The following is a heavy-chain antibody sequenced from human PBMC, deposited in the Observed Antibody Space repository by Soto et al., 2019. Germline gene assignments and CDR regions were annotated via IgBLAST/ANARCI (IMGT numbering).Heavy chain of an antibody. CDR2: IYYSGST. V-gene: IGHV4-59*01. CDR1: GGSISSYY. J-gene: IGHJ4*02. Sequence: QVQLQESGPGLVKPSETLSLTCTVSGGSISSYYWSWIRQPPGKGLEWIGYIYYSGSTNYNPSLKRRVTISVDTSKNQFSLKLSSVTAADTAVYYCARAGPDTVTRPFDYWGQGTLVTVSS. D-gene: IGHD4-17*01. CDR3: ARAGPDTVTRPFDY.